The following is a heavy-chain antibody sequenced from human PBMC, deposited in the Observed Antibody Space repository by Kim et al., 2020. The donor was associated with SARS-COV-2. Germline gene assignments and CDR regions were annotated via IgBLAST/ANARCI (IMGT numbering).Heavy chain of an antibody. CDR2: INPANGDT. J-gene: IGHJ4*02. Sequence: ASVKVSCKASGYNFNNYAMNLVRPAPGQRLELMGWINPANGDTKYSQKFQGSFTITRDTSASAGYMELSSLTSADSAISYCAKEGGPRGQGTLVTVSS. D-gene: IGHD3-16*01. CDR1: GYNFNNYA. CDR3: AKEGGP. V-gene: IGHV1-3*01.